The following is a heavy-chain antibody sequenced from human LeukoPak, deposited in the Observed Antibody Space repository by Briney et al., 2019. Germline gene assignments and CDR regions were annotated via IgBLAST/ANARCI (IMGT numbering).Heavy chain of an antibody. V-gene: IGHV4-59*01. Sequence: SETLSLTCTVSGGSISSYYWSWIRQPPGKGLEWIGYIYYSGSTNYNPPLKSRVTVSVDTSKNQFSLKLSSVTAADTAVYYCARAYSSYTPSDYWGQGTLVTVSS. CDR2: IYYSGST. D-gene: IGHD6-6*01. J-gene: IGHJ4*02. CDR3: ARAYSSYTPSDY. CDR1: GGSISSYY.